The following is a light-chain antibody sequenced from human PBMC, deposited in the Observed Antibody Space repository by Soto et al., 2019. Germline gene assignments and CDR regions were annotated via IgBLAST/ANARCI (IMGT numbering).Light chain of an antibody. CDR1: QSMSSY. J-gene: IGKJ3*01. V-gene: IGKV1-39*01. CDR3: QQSYNTPLT. Sequence: DIQMTQSPSSLTASVGDRVTITCRASQSMSSYLNWYQQKPGKPPKLLIYAASSLQSGVPSRFSGSGSGTDFTLTISSLQPEDFATYYCQQSYNTPLTFGPGTKVHIK. CDR2: AAS.